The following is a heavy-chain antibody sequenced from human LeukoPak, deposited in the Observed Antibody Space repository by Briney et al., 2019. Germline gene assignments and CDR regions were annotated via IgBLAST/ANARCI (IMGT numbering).Heavy chain of an antibody. CDR2: IYTSGST. CDR3: AREGYSGSYDYYYYYMDV. J-gene: IGHJ6*03. Sequence: SETLSLTCTVSGGSISSGSYYWRWIRKPAGKGLEWIGRIYTSGSTSYNPCLKSRVTVSVDTSKNQFSLKLSSVTAADTAVYYCAREGYSGSYDYYYYYMDVWGKGTTVTISS. CDR1: GGSISSGSYY. V-gene: IGHV4-61*02. D-gene: IGHD1-26*01.